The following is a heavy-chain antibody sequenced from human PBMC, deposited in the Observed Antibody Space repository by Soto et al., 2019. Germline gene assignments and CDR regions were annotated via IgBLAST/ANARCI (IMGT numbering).Heavy chain of an antibody. V-gene: IGHV5-51*04. CDR1: GYSFTSYW. CDR3: AGRGGAAGPDYYYMDV. D-gene: IGHD6-13*01. J-gene: IGHJ6*03. CDR2: IYPGDSDT. Sequence: GESLKISCKGSGYSFTSYWIGWVRQMPGKGLEWMGIIYPGDSDTRYSPSFQGQVTISADKPISTAYLQWSSLKASDTAMYYGAGRGGAAGPDYYYMDVWGKGTTVTVSS.